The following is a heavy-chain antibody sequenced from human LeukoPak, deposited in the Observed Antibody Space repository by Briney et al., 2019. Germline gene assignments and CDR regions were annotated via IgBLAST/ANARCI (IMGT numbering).Heavy chain of an antibody. Sequence: ASVKVSCKASGYTFTSYDINWVRQATGQGREWMGWMNPNSGNTGYAQKFQGRVTMTRNTSISTAYMELSSLRSEDTAVYYCARGTPRYSSTWYLNYWGQGTLVTVSS. J-gene: IGHJ4*02. CDR2: MNPNSGNT. V-gene: IGHV1-8*01. CDR1: GYTFTSYD. CDR3: ARGTPRYSSTWYLNY. D-gene: IGHD6-13*01.